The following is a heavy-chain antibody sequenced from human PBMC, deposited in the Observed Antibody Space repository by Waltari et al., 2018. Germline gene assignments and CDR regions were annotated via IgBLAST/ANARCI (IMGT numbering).Heavy chain of an antibody. D-gene: IGHD3-16*01. V-gene: IGHV3-48*03. CDR2: ISLTGSTT. J-gene: IGHJ4*02. CDR1: GFPFSSCE. CDR3: ARVGNDYGALDY. Sequence: EVQLEESGGGLVQPGGSLGLSCAASGFPFSSCEMTWVRQAPGKGLEWVSYISLTGSTTYYADSVKGRFSISRDNAKNSLYLQMNSLRAEDTAVYYCARVGNDYGALDYWGQGTLVTVSS.